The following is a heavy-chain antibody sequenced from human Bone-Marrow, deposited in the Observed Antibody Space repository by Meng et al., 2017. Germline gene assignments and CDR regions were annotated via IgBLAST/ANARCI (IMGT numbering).Heavy chain of an antibody. Sequence: QVRRGQSGAGVKKPGAPVKVSCKASGYTFTSYYMHWVRPAPGQGLEWMGIINPSGGSTSYAQKFQGRVTMTRDTSTSTVYMELSSLRSEDTAVYYCARVQSSGWSPGYWGQGTLVTVSS. J-gene: IGHJ4*02. CDR1: GYTFTSYY. CDR2: INPSGGST. D-gene: IGHD6-19*01. CDR3: ARVQSSGWSPGY. V-gene: IGHV1-46*01.